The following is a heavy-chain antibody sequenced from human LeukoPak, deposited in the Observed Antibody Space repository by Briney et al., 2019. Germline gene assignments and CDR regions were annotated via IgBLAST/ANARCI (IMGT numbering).Heavy chain of an antibody. CDR1: GYTFTSYD. Sequence: ASVKVSCKASGYTFTSYDINWVRQATGQGLEWMGWMNPNSGNTGYAQKLQGRVTMTRNTSISTAYMELSSLRSEDTAVYYCARLERRGNWFDPWGQGTLVTVSS. CDR3: ARLERRGNWFDP. J-gene: IGHJ5*02. CDR2: MNPNSGNT. V-gene: IGHV1-8*01. D-gene: IGHD1-1*01.